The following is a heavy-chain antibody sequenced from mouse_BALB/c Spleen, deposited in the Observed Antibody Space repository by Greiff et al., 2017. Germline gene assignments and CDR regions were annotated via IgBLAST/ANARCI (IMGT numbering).Heavy chain of an antibody. Sequence: DVQLQESGPGLVKPSQSLSLTCSVTGYSITSGYYWNWIRQFPGNKLEWMGYISYDGSNNYNPSLKNRISITRDTSKNQFFLKLNSVTTEDTATYYCARDLGDGYLFAYWGQGTLVTVSA. CDR3: ARDLGDGYLFAY. CDR2: ISYDGSN. V-gene: IGHV3-6*02. D-gene: IGHD2-3*01. J-gene: IGHJ3*01. CDR1: GYSITSGYY.